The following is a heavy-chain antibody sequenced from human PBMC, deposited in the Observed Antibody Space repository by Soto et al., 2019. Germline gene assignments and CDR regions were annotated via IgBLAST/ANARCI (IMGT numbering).Heavy chain of an antibody. D-gene: IGHD3-3*01. Sequence: SETLSLTCTVSGGSIISYYWSWIRQPPGKGLEWIGYIYYSGSTNYNPSLKSRVTISVDTSKNQFSLKLSSVTAADTAVYYCARAPPAIFGVVIYYFDYWGQGTLVTVSS. CDR1: GGSIISYY. V-gene: IGHV4-59*01. J-gene: IGHJ4*02. CDR3: ARAPPAIFGVVIYYFDY. CDR2: IYYSGST.